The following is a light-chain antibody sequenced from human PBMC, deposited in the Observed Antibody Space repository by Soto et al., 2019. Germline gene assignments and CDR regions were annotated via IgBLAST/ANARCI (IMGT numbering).Light chain of an antibody. CDR2: WAS. J-gene: IGKJ1*01. Sequence: DIVLTQSPDSLAVSLGARATINCKSSQSVLYSSNNKNYLAWYQQKPGQPPKLLIYWASTRESGVPDRFSGSGSGTDFTLTISSLQAEDGAVYYCQQYYSTPRTFGQGTKADIK. CDR3: QQYYSTPRT. CDR1: QSVLYSSNNKNY. V-gene: IGKV4-1*01.